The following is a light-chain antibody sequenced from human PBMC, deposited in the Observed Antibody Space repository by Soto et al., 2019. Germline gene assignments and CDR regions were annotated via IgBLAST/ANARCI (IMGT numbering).Light chain of an antibody. J-gene: IGKJ2*01. V-gene: IGKV4-1*01. CDR3: QQYYNIPHT. Sequence: DIVLTQSPDSLSVSLGERATINCKSSQISFHSPNNKNYLAWYQQKPGQPPSLLFYWASTRESGVPDRFSVSGSWTDFTLNISSLQAEDVAVYYCQQYYNIPHTFGQGTKLEIK. CDR1: QISFHSPNNKNY. CDR2: WAS.